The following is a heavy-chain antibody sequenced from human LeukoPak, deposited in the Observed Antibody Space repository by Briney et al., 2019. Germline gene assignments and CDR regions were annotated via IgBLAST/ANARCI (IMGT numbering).Heavy chain of an antibody. V-gene: IGHV4-38-2*01. CDR3: ARLAQGGSKTYYFDY. CDR1: GYSISSGYY. Sequence: SETLSLTCAVSGYSISSGYYWGWVRQPPGKGLEWIGSMYHSGSTYYNPSLKSRVTISLDTSKNQFSLKLSSVTAADTAVYYCARLAQGGSKTYYFDYWGQGTRVTVSS. D-gene: IGHD5-12*01. J-gene: IGHJ4*02. CDR2: MYHSGST.